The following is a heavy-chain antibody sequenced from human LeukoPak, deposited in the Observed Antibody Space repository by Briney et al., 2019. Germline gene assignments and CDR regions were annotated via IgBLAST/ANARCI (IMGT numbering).Heavy chain of an antibody. CDR2: IYYSGST. Sequence: SSETLSLTCTVSGGSITSGSYYWSWIRQPAGEGLEWIGYIYYSGSTNYNPSLKSRVTISVDTSKNQFSLKLSSVTAADTAVYYCARGLTTVTTVDYWGLGTLVTVSS. V-gene: IGHV4-61*10. CDR1: GGSITSGSYY. CDR3: ARGLTTVTTVDY. D-gene: IGHD4-17*01. J-gene: IGHJ4*02.